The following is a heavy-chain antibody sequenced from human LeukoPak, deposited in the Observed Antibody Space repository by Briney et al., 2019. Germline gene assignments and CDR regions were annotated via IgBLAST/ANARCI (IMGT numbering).Heavy chain of an antibody. J-gene: IGHJ3*02. CDR1: GGSISSYY. D-gene: IGHD3-22*01. CDR3: ARVRYYYDSSGYYETAFDI. V-gene: IGHV4-59*01. Sequence: SETLSLTCTVSGGSISSYYWSWIRQPPGKGLEWIGYIYYSGSTNYNPSLKSRVTISVDTSKNQFSLKLSSVTAADTAVYYCARVRYYYDSSGYYETAFDIWGQGTMVTDSS. CDR2: IYYSGST.